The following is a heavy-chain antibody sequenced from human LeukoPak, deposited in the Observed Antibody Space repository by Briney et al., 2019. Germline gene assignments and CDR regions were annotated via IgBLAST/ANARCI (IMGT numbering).Heavy chain of an antibody. V-gene: IGHV4-34*01. Sequence: SETLSLTCAVYGGSFSGYYWSWIRQPPGKGLEWIGQINHSGSTNYNPSLKSRVTISVDTSKNQFSLKLSSVTAADTAVYYCARQYIAAAGTWFDPWGQGTLVTVSS. D-gene: IGHD6-13*01. CDR1: GGSFSGYY. CDR3: ARQYIAAAGTWFDP. J-gene: IGHJ5*02. CDR2: INHSGST.